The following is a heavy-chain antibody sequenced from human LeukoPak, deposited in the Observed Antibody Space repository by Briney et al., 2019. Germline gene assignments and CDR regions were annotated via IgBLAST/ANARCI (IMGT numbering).Heavy chain of an antibody. CDR1: GGSFSGYY. Sequence: PSETLSLTCAVYGGSFSGYYWSWIRQPPGKGLEWIGEINHSGSTNYNPSLKSRVTISVDTSKNQFSLKLSSVTAADTAVYYCARGTPVFWSGYHYFDYWGQGTLVTVSS. D-gene: IGHD3-3*01. J-gene: IGHJ4*02. CDR2: INHSGST. CDR3: ARGTPVFWSGYHYFDY. V-gene: IGHV4-34*01.